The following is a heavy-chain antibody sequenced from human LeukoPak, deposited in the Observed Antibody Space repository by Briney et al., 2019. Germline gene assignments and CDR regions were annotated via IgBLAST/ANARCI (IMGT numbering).Heavy chain of an antibody. CDR3: ARATPGGLHGYSFDY. CDR1: GYTFKNHD. V-gene: IGHV1-8*02. J-gene: IGHJ4*02. CDR2: MNPNSGNT. Sequence: ASVKVSCKASGYTFKNHDINWVRQATGQGLEWMGWMNPNSGNTGFAQKFQDRVSMTRDTSINTAYMELTSLRSGDTAVYYCARATPGGLHGYSFDYWGRGTVVTVYS. D-gene: IGHD5-24*01.